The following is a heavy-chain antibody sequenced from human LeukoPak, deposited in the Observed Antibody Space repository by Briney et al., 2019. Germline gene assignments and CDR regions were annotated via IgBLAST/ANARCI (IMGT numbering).Heavy chain of an antibody. J-gene: IGHJ6*03. Sequence: ASVKVSCKAFGYTFTSNYMHWVRQAPGQGLEWMGWISAYNGNTNYAQKLQGRVTMTTDTSTSTAYMELRSLRSDDTAVYYCARAVSGSYWHYYYYYMDVWGEGTTVTVSS. CDR3: ARAVSGSYWHYYYYYMDV. CDR1: GYTFTSNY. D-gene: IGHD1-26*01. V-gene: IGHV1-18*04. CDR2: ISAYNGNT.